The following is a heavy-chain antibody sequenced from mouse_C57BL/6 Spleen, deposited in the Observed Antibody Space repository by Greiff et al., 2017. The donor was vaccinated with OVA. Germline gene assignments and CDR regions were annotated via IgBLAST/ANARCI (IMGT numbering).Heavy chain of an antibody. CDR2: ISSGGDYI. CDR1: GFTFSSYA. V-gene: IGHV5-9-1*02. J-gene: IGHJ3*01. CDR3: TRGDGSTPFAY. D-gene: IGHD1-1*01. Sequence: EVQVVESGEGLVKPGGSLKLSCAASGFTFSSYAMSWVRQTPEKRLEWVAYISSGGDYIYYADTVKGRFTIPRDNARNTLYLQMSSLKSEDTAMYYCTRGDGSTPFAYWGQGTLVTVSA.